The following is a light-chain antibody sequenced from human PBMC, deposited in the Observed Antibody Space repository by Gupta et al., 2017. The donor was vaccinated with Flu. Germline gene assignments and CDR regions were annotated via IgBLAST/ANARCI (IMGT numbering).Light chain of an antibody. V-gene: IGLV1-40*01. CDR3: QSYDSSLSGVV. Sequence: QSVLTQPPSVSGAPGQRVTISCTGSSSNIGAGYDVHWYQQLPGTAPKLLIYGNSNRPSRVPDRFSGSKSGTSASLAITGLQAEDEADYYCQSYDSSLSGVVFGGGTKPTVL. CDR2: GNS. J-gene: IGLJ2*01. CDR1: SSNIGAGYD.